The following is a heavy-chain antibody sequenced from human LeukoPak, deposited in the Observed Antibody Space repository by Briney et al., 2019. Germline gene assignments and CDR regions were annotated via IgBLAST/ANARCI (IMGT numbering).Heavy chain of an antibody. V-gene: IGHV3-33*05. J-gene: IGHJ3*01. CDR3: ARDLASGNHPDGFDV. D-gene: IGHD1-14*01. Sequence: PGRSLRLSCSASGFSYRLYGMLWLRQAPGKGLEGVALMLYDGSGIYYADSVKGRFSISRDNSNNMFYLQMSSLRAEDSAVYYCARDLASGNHPDGFDVWAQGTLVTVSS. CDR1: GFSYRLYG. CDR2: MLYDGSGI.